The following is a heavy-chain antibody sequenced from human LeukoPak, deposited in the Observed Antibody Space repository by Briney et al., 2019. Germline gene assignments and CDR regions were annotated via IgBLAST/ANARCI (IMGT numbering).Heavy chain of an antibody. CDR3: ARAAVVTAIGY. Sequence: ASVKVSCKASGYTFTGYYMHWVRQAPGQGLEWMGWINPDSGGTNYAQKFQGRVTMTRDTSISTAYMELGRLRSDDTAVYYCARAAVVTAIGYWGQGTLVTVSS. J-gene: IGHJ4*02. D-gene: IGHD2-21*02. CDR2: INPDSGGT. V-gene: IGHV1-2*02. CDR1: GYTFTGYY.